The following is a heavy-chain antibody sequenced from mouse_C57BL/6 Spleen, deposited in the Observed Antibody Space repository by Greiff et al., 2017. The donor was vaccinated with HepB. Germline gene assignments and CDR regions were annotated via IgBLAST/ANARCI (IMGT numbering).Heavy chain of an antibody. V-gene: IGHV1-42*01. J-gene: IGHJ4*01. Sequence: VQLQQSGPELVKPGASVKISCKASGYSFTGYYMNWVKQSPEKSLEWIGEINPSTGGTTYNQKFKAKATLTVDKSSSTAYMQLKSLTSEDSAVYYCARSGYSNYVRGAMDYWGQGTSVTVSS. D-gene: IGHD2-5*01. CDR2: INPSTGGT. CDR1: GYSFTGYY. CDR3: ARSGYSNYVRGAMDY.